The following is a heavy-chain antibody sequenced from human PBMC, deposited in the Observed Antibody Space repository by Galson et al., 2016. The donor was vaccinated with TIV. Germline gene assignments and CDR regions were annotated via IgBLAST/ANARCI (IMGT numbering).Heavy chain of an antibody. J-gene: IGHJ4*02. V-gene: IGHV4-59*08. CDR2: IFHSEST. CDR1: GGSISSYY. CDR3: ARIQGNDYVDY. Sequence: ETLSLTCTVSGGSISSYYWSWIRQPPGKGLEWIGTIFHSESTYYNPSLKSRITTSLDTSKKQFSLKLSSVTAADTAVYYCARIQGNDYVDYWGQGTLVTVSS.